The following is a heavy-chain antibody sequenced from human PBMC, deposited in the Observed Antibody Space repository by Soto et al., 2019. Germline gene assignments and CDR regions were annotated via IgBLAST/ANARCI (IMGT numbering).Heavy chain of an antibody. V-gene: IGHV3-30*18. CDR3: AKGPDIAVVPAAAYYYYGMAV. CDR1: GFTFSSYG. D-gene: IGHD2-2*01. J-gene: IGHJ6*02. Sequence: GESLKISCAASGFTFSSYGMHWVRQAPGKGLEWVAVISYDGSNKYYADSVKGRFTISRDNSKNTLYLQMNSLRAEDTAVYYCAKGPDIAVVPAAAYYYYGMAVWGQGTTVTVSS. CDR2: ISYDGSNK.